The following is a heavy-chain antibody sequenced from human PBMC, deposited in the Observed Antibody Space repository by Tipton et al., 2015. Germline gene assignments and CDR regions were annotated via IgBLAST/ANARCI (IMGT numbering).Heavy chain of an antibody. V-gene: IGHV3-21*01. CDR2: IASSYI. Sequence: SLRLSCAASGFSFSTYVMSWIRQAPGKGLEWVSSIASSYIYYADAVKGRFTISRDNGKDSLYLQMNSLRAEDTAVYYCARDGGLGRYFDYWGQGTLVTVSS. CDR1: GFSFSTYV. CDR3: ARDGGLGRYFDY. J-gene: IGHJ4*02. D-gene: IGHD3-16*01.